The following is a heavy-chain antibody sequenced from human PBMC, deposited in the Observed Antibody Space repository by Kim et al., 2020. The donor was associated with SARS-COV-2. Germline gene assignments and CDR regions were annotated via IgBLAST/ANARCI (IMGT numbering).Heavy chain of an antibody. CDR1: GFTFSSYG. J-gene: IGHJ6*02. Sequence: GGSLRLSCAASGFTFSSYGMHWVRQAPGKGLEWVAVISYDGSNKYYADSVKGRFTISRDNSKNTLYLQMNSLRAEDTAVYYCAKDPITMVRGVRVHYYGMDVLGQGTTLTVSS. CDR3: AKDPITMVRGVRVHYYGMDV. D-gene: IGHD3-10*01. V-gene: IGHV3-30*18. CDR2: ISYDGSNK.